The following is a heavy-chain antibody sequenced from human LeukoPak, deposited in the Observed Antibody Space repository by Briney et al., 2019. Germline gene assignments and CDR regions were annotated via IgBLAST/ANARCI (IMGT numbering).Heavy chain of an antibody. CDR1: GFTFSSYW. V-gene: IGHV3-7*01. D-gene: IGHD6-6*01. CDR2: IKQDGSEK. CDR3: ARDGFEYSSSSRLHYYYMDV. J-gene: IGHJ6*03. Sequence: GGSLRLSCAASGFTFSSYWMSWVRQAPGKGLEWVANIKQDGSEKYYVDSVKGRFTISRDNAKNSLYLQMNSLRAEDTAVYYCARDGFEYSSSSRLHYYYMDVWGKGTTVTVSS.